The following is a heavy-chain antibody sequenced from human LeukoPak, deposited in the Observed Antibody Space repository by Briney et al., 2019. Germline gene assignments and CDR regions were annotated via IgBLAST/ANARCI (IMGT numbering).Heavy chain of an antibody. CDR2: INPNSGGT. CDR3: ARARGLQVVIDAFDI. Sequence: ASVKVSCKASGYTFTGYYMHWVRQAPGQGLEWMGWINPNSGGTNYAQKFQGRVTMTRDTSISTAYMELSRLRSDDTAVYYCARARGLQVVIDAFDIWGQGTMVTVSS. D-gene: IGHD3-22*01. V-gene: IGHV1-2*02. J-gene: IGHJ3*02. CDR1: GYTFTGYY.